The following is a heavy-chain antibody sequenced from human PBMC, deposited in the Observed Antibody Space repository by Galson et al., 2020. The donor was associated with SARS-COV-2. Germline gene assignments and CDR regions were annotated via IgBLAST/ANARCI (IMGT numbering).Heavy chain of an antibody. CDR3: ARGATGTTIDY. D-gene: IGHD1-1*01. CDR2: IWYDGSNK. V-gene: IGHV3-33*01. Sequence: GGSLRLSCAASGFTFSSYGMHWVRQAPGQGLEWVAVIWYDGSNKYYADSVKGRFTISRDNSKNTLYLQMNSLRAEDTAVYYCARGATGTTIDYWGQGTLVTVSS. J-gene: IGHJ4*02. CDR1: GFTFSSYG.